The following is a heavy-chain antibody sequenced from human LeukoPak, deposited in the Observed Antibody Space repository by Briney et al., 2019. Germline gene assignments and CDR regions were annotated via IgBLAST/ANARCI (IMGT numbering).Heavy chain of an antibody. D-gene: IGHD4-11*01. CDR3: ARTVTTRLFYFDY. J-gene: IGHJ4*02. Sequence: ASVKVSCKASGYSFNKYAMNWVRQVPGKGLEWMGWINTKTEKTTYAQAFTGRFVFSSDTSVSTAYLQIDSLQADDTAVYYCARTVTTRLFYFDYWGQGSLVTVSS. CDR2: INTKTEKT. CDR1: GYSFNKYA. V-gene: IGHV7-4-1*01.